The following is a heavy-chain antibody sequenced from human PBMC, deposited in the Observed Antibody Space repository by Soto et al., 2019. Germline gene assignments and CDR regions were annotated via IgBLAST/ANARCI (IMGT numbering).Heavy chain of an antibody. CDR2: IYCGGST. J-gene: IGHJ6*03. Sequence: EVQLVESGGGLVQPGGSLRLSCGASGFTVSSNYMSWVRQAPRKGLEWISVIYCGGSTYYADSVKCRFTIYRDNSKNTLYLQMNSLRADDTAKYYCASASYVILRVVPYYYMDVWGTGTTVTVSS. CDR1: GFTVSSNY. CDR3: ASASYVILRVVPYYYMDV. V-gene: IGHV3-66*01. D-gene: IGHD3-3*01.